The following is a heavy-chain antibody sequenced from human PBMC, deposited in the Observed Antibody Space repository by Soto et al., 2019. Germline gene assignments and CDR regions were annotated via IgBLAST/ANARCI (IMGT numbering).Heavy chain of an antibody. D-gene: IGHD2-15*01. CDR3: ARDPSVANYWYFDL. CDR1: GGSISSGGNY. Sequence: QVQLQESGPGLVKPSQTLSLTCTVSGGSISSGGNYWSWIRQHPGKGLEWIGYIYYSGSTYYNPALKSRVTIYVHTSKNQFSVKLSSVTAADTAVYYCARDPSVANYWYFDLWGRGTLVTVSS. CDR2: IYYSGST. V-gene: IGHV4-31*03. J-gene: IGHJ2*01.